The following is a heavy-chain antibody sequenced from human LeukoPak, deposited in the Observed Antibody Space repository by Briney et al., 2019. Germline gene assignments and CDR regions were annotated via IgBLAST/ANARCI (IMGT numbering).Heavy chain of an antibody. J-gene: IGHJ5*02. CDR1: GYTFTSYD. CDR3: ARDDSSGYYNWFDP. D-gene: IGHD3-22*01. CDR2: MNPNSGNT. V-gene: IGHV1-8*01. Sequence: ASVKVSCKASGYTFTSYDINRVRQATGQGLEWLGWMNPNSGNTGYAQKFQGRVTMTRNTSISTAYMELSSLRSEDTAVYYCARDDSSGYYNWFDPWGQGTLVTVSS.